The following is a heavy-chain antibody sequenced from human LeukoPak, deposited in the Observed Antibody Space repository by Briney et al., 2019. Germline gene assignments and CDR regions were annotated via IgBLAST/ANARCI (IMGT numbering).Heavy chain of an antibody. CDR1: GFTFSSYA. J-gene: IGHJ4*02. V-gene: IGHV3-23*01. CDR3: ARFGYSSGRHGVQGAPKAVY. CDR2: ISDSGGDT. D-gene: IGHD6-19*01. Sequence: GGSLRLSCAVSGFTFSSYAMSWVRQAPGKGLEWVSAISDSGGDTYYADSVKGRFTISRDNAKDTLYLQMNSLRAEDTAVYYCARFGYSSGRHGVQGAPKAVYWGQGTLVTVSS.